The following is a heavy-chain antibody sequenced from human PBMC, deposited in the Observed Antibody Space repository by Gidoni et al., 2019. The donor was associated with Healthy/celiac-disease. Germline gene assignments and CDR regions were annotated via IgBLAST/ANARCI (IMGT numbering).Heavy chain of an antibody. D-gene: IGHD3-22*01. Sequence: EVQLVESGGGLVQPGGSLRLSCAASGFTFRSYSMNWVRQAPGKGLEWVADISSSRSTIYYAGSVKGRFTISRDNAKNSLYLQMNSLRAEDTAVYYCARDRGNYYDSSGSGDYWGQGTLVTVSS. CDR1: GFTFRSYS. V-gene: IGHV3-48*01. CDR2: ISSSRSTI. J-gene: IGHJ4*02. CDR3: ARDRGNYYDSSGSGDY.